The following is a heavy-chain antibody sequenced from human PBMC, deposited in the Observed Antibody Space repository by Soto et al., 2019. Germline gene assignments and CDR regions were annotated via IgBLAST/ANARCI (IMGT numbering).Heavy chain of an antibody. J-gene: IGHJ4*02. CDR2: IYYSGST. Sequence: QVQLQESGPGLVKPSQTLSLTCTVSGGSISSGGYYWSWIRQHPGKGLEWIGYIYYSGSTYYNPSLKSRVTISVDTSKNQFSLKLSSVTAADTAVYYCARFRVCYGDYECGYSDYWGQGTLVTVSS. V-gene: IGHV4-31*03. CDR1: GGSISSGGYY. D-gene: IGHD4-17*01. CDR3: ARFRVCYGDYECGYSDY.